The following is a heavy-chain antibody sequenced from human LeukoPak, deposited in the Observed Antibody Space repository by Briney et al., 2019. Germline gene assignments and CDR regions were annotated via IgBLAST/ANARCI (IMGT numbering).Heavy chain of an antibody. V-gene: IGHV1-18*01. Sequence: GASVKVSCKASGYTFTSYGISWVRQAPGQGLEWMGGISAYNGNTNYAQKLQGRVTMTTDTSTSTAYMELRSLRSDDTAVYYCASVWGYCSSTSCYLRSFDYWGQGTLVTVSS. CDR3: ASVWGYCSSTSCYLRSFDY. D-gene: IGHD2-2*01. J-gene: IGHJ4*02. CDR2: ISAYNGNT. CDR1: GYTFTSYG.